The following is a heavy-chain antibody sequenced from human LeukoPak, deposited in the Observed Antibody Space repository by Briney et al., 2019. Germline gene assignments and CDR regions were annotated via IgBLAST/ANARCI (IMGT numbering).Heavy chain of an antibody. D-gene: IGHD6-19*01. J-gene: IGHJ3*02. V-gene: IGHV4-4*07. CDR2: IYTSGST. CDR1: GGSISSYY. Sequence: SETLPLTCTVSGGSISSYYWSWIRQPAGKGLEWIGRIYTSGSTNYNPSLKSRVTMSVDTSKNQFSLKLSSVTAADTAVYYCARGYSSGWYLAFDIWGQGTMVTVSS. CDR3: ARGYSSGWYLAFDI.